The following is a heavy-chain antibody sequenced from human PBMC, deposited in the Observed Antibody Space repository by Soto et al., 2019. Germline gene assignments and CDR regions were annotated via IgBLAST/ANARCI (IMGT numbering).Heavy chain of an antibody. CDR2: IHYNGNT. D-gene: IGHD3-9*01. CDR3: MRDKITRFFVF. CDR1: GDSSSSYS. J-gene: IGHJ4*02. V-gene: IGHV4-59*12. Sequence: PSETLSLTCTVSGDSSSSYSWSWIRQPPGKGLEWIGNIHYNGNTKYSPSLKSRVTMSVDTSKNHFSLKLISVTTADTAVYFCMRDKITRFFVFWCKGTL.